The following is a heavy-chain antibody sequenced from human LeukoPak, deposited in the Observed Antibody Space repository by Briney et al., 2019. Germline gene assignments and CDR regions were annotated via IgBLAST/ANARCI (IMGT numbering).Heavy chain of an antibody. Sequence: GASVKVSCKASGYTFTGYYMHWVRQAPGQGLEWMGWINPNSGGTNYAQKFQGRVTMTRDTSISTAYMELSRLRSDDTAVYYCASRVVPADRGDKERFDPWGQGTLVTVSS. CDR1: GYTFTGYY. CDR2: INPNSGGT. J-gene: IGHJ5*02. V-gene: IGHV1-2*02. D-gene: IGHD2-2*01. CDR3: ASRVVPADRGDKERFDP.